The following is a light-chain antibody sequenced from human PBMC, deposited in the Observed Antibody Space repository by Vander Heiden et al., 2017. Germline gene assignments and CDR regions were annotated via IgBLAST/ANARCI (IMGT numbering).Light chain of an antibody. J-gene: IGKJ4*01. CDR3: QQRSNLLT. CDR2: DAS. CDR1: QSVSSY. Sequence: EIVLTQSPATLSLSPGERATLSCRASQSVSSYLAWYQQKPGQAPRLLIYDASNRAPGIPDRFSGSGSGTDFTLTISSLEPEDFAVYYCQQRSNLLTFGGGTKVEIK. V-gene: IGKV3-11*01.